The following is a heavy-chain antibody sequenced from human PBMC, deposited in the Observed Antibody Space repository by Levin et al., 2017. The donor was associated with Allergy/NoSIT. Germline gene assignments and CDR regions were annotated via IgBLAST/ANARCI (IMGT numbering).Heavy chain of an antibody. CDR1: GGSISTYF. Sequence: PGGSLRLSCTVSGGSISTYFWSWIRQPPGKGLEWIGHLSSSGSSNYNPSLKSRVTISVDTSKNQLSLKLTSVTAADRAVYYCARDRVITSSNTYYYYGVDGWGQGTTVTVSS. CDR3: ARDRVITSSNTYYYYGVDG. V-gene: IGHV4-59*01. CDR2: LSSSGSS. D-gene: IGHD4-11*01. J-gene: IGHJ6*02.